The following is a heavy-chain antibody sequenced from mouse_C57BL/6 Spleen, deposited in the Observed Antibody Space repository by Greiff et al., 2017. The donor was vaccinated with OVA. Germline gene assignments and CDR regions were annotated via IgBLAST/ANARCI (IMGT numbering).Heavy chain of an antibody. D-gene: IGHD1-1*01. J-gene: IGHJ2*01. CDR1: GYTFTSYW. CDR3: ASYYGSSYGYFDY. V-gene: IGHV1-72*01. CDR2: IDTNSGGT. Sequence: QVQLQQPGAELVKPGASVKLSCKASGYTFTSYWMHWVKQRPGRGLEWIGRIDTNSGGTKYNEKFKSKATLTVDKPSSTAYMQLSSLTSEDSAVYYCASYYGSSYGYFDYWGQGTTLTVSS.